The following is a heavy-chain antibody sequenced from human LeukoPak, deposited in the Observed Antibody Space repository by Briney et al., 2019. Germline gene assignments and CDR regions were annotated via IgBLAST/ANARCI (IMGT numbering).Heavy chain of an antibody. V-gene: IGHV3-23*01. CDR1: GFTFSSYA. D-gene: IGHD1-26*01. J-gene: IGHJ3*02. CDR2: ISGSGGST. CDR3: AKDLEWDQISEGAFDI. Sequence: GGSLRLSCAASGFTFSSYAMSWVRQAPGKGLEWVSAISGSGGSTYYADSVKGRFTISRDNSKNTLYLQMNSLRAEDTAVYYCAKDLEWDQISEGAFDIWGQGTMFTVSS.